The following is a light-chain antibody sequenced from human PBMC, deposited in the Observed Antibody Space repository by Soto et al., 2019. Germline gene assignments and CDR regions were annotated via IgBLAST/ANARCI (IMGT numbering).Light chain of an antibody. CDR3: RSYTSSSTVI. CDR1: SSDVGGYNY. CDR2: DVS. J-gene: IGLJ2*01. V-gene: IGLV2-14*01. Sequence: QSALTQPASVSGSPGQSITISCTGTSSDVGGYNYVSWYQQHPGKAPKLMIYDVSNRPSGVSNRIAGSKSGNTASLTISGLHAEDEDDFYCRSYTSSSTVIFGGGTKLTVL.